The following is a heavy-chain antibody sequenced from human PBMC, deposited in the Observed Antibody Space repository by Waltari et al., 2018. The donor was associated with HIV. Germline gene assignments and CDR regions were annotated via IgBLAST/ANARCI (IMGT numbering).Heavy chain of an antibody. V-gene: IGHV4-31*03. CDR3: AREHYDSSGFEYYFDY. J-gene: IGHJ4*02. CDR1: GGSISSGGYY. CDR2: IYYSGST. D-gene: IGHD3-22*01. Sequence: QVQLQESGPGLVKPSQTLSLTCTVSGGSISSGGYYWSWIRQHPGKGLEWIGYIYYSGSTYYNPSLKSRVTISVDTSKNQFSLKLSSVTAADTAVYYCAREHYDSSGFEYYFDYWGQGTLVTVSS.